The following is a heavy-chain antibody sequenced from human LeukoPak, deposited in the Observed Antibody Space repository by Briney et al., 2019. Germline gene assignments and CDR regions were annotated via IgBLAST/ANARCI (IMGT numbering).Heavy chain of an antibody. J-gene: IGHJ4*02. CDR1: GYTFTSYY. V-gene: IGHV1-46*01. Sequence: ASVKVSCKASGYTFTSYYIHWVRQAPGQGLEWMGIINPSAGSTTYAQEFQGRVTITRDTSASTAYMELSSLRSEDTAVYYCAREHRGYFDYWGQGTLVTVSS. CDR3: AREHRGYFDY. D-gene: IGHD1-14*01. CDR2: INPSAGST.